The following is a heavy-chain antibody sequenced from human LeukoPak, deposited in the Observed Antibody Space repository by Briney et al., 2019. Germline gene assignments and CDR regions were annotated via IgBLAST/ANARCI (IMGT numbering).Heavy chain of an antibody. CDR1: GESFSDYY. CDR3: ARYSGSYLLDY. CDR2: INHSEST. D-gene: IGHD1-26*01. Sequence: PSETLSLTCAVYGESFSDYYWSWIRQPPGKGLGGIGEINHSESTNYNPSLKSRITISVDTSKNQFSLKLSSVTAAATAVYYCARYSGSYLLDYWGQGTLVTVSS. V-gene: IGHV4-34*01. J-gene: IGHJ4*02.